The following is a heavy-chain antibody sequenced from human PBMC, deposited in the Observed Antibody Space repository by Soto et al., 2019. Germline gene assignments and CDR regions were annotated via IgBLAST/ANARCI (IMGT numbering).Heavy chain of an antibody. V-gene: IGHV1-8*01. J-gene: IGHJ4*02. CDR2: MNPNTGNT. CDR1: GHTFYSHD. Sequence: QVQLLQSGAEVKKPGASVKVSCKASGHTFYSHDIKWVRQASGQGLEWMGWMNPNTGNTGYAETFQGRVSMTRDTSISTAYMELSSLRFEDTAIYYCARGRADYNSWLGLDFWGQGTLVTVSS. D-gene: IGHD1-20*01. CDR3: ARGRADYNSWLGLDF.